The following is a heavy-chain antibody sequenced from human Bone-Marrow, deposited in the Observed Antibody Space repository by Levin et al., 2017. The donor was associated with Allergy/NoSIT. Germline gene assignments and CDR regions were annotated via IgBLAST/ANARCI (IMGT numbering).Heavy chain of an antibody. CDR2: IYYDGSNK. J-gene: IGHJ5*02. V-gene: IGHV3-33*01. D-gene: IGHD1-26*01. CDR3: TRDVWEGGGYYFDP. CDR1: GFTFSSYG. Sequence: PGGSLRLSCAASGFTFSSYGMHWVRQAPGKGLEWVAGIYYDGSNKYYVDSVKGRFTISRDQTKNTLYLQMNSLRAEDMAVYFCTRDVWEGGGYYFDPWGQGTLVTVSS.